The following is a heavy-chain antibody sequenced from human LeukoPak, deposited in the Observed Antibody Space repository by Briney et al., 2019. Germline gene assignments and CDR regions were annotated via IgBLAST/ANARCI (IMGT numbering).Heavy chain of an antibody. Sequence: ASVKVSCKASGGTFSSYAISWVRQAPGQGLEWMGGIIPIFGTANYAQKFQGRVTMTRDTSTSTVYMELSSLRSEDTAVYYCARDTAMVMGVDYWGQGTLVTVSS. J-gene: IGHJ4*02. CDR1: GGTFSSYA. V-gene: IGHV1-69*05. CDR3: ARDTAMVMGVDY. CDR2: IIPIFGTA. D-gene: IGHD5-18*01.